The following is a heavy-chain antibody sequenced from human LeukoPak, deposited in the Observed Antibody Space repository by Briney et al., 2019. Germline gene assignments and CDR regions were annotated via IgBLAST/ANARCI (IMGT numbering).Heavy chain of an antibody. Sequence: ASVKVSCKASGYTFTGYYMHCVRQAPGQGLEWMGWINPNSGGTNYAQKFQGRVTMTRDTSISTAYMELSRLRSDDTAVYYCASPYYYDSSGSLHYWGQGTLVTVSS. D-gene: IGHD3-22*01. CDR1: GYTFTGYY. V-gene: IGHV1-2*02. CDR2: INPNSGGT. CDR3: ASPYYYDSSGSLHY. J-gene: IGHJ4*02.